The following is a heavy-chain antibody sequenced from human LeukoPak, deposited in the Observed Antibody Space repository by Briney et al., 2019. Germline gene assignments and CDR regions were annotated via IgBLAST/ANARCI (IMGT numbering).Heavy chain of an antibody. J-gene: IGHJ4*02. Sequence: GGSLRLSCAASGFTFSSYSMNWVRQAPGKGLEWVSSISSSSSYIYYADSVKGRFTISRDNSKNTLYLQMNSLRAEDTAVYYCAKGGIAVALDYWGQGTLVTVSS. CDR1: GFTFSSYS. V-gene: IGHV3-21*04. D-gene: IGHD6-19*01. CDR2: ISSSSSYI. CDR3: AKGGIAVALDY.